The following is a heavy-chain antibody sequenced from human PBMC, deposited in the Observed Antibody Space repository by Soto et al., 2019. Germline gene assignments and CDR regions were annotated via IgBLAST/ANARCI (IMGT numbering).Heavy chain of an antibody. Sequence: GGSLRLSCAASGFTFSSYSMNWVRQAPGKGLEWVSSISSSSSYIYYADSVKGRFTISRDNAKNSLYLQMNSLRAEDTAVYYCARGGVKTQRNLFDPWGQGTLVTVSS. V-gene: IGHV3-21*01. J-gene: IGHJ5*02. CDR2: ISSSSSYI. CDR3: ARGGVKTQRNLFDP. CDR1: GFTFSSYS. D-gene: IGHD3-16*02.